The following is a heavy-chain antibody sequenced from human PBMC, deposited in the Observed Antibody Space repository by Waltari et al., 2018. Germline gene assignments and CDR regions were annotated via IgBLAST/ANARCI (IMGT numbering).Heavy chain of an antibody. CDR2: INHSGSA. V-gene: IGHV4-34*01. CDR3: ARGTGGSSTYYFAGMDV. D-gene: IGHD3-22*01. CDR1: GGSFSAYT. Sequence: QVQLQQWGAGLLKPSETLSPTCAVFGGSFSAYTWSWIRQSPGKGLEWIGEINHSGSAIYNPSLKSRVTISLDTSKRQVSLRLSSVTAADTAVYFCARGTGGSSTYYFAGMDVWGQGTTVTVSS. J-gene: IGHJ6*02.